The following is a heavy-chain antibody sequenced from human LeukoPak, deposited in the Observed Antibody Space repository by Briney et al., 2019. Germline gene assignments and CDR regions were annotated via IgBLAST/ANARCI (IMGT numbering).Heavy chain of an antibody. CDR1: GGTFSSYA. CDR2: IIPILGTA. D-gene: IGHD1-26*01. Sequence: GASVKVSCKASGGTFSSYAISWVRQAPGQGLEWMGGIIPILGTANYAQKFQGRVTITADESTSTAYMELSSLRSEDTAVYYCARDLMGGTDYWGQGTLVTVSS. CDR3: ARDLMGGTDY. J-gene: IGHJ4*02. V-gene: IGHV1-69*13.